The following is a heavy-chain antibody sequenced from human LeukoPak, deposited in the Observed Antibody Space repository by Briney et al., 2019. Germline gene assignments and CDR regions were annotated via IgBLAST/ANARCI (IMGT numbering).Heavy chain of an antibody. J-gene: IGHJ4*02. D-gene: IGHD3-22*01. CDR3: AKAGTYDSSGYYYYLDY. CDR1: GFTLSTFG. Sequence: GGSLRLSCAASGFTLSTFGNHWVRQAPGKGLEWVASISSDGNNKYYVGSVEGRFTISRDNSRNTLYLQMNSLRTEDTAVYYCAKAGTYDSSGYYYYLDYWGQGTLVTVPS. CDR2: ISSDGNNK. V-gene: IGHV3-30*18.